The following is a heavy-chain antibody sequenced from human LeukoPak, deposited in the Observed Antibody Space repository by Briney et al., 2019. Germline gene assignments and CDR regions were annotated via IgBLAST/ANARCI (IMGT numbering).Heavy chain of an antibody. D-gene: IGHD1-26*01. CDR2: IYYSGST. CDR1: GGSISSYY. CDR3: ASLFKELALDY. Sequence: SETLSLTCTVSGGSISSYYWSWIRQPPGKGLEWIGYIYYSGSTNYNPSLKSRVTISVDTSKNQFSLKLSSVTAADTAVYYCASLFKELALDYWGQGTLVTVSS. V-gene: IGHV4-59*08. J-gene: IGHJ4*02.